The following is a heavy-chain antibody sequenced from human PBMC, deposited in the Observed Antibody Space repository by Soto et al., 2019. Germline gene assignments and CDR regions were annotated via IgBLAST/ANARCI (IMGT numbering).Heavy chain of an antibody. J-gene: IGHJ6*02. CDR2: TRNKANSYTT. D-gene: IGHD2-8*01. CDR3: ARSTKEDYYYYYGMDV. Sequence: PGGSLRLSCAASGFTFSDHYMDWVRQAPGKGLEWVSRTRNKANSYTTEYAASVKGRFTISRDDSKNSLYLQMNSLKTEDTAVYYCARSTKEDYYYYYGMDVWGQGTTVTVSS. V-gene: IGHV3-72*01. CDR1: GFTFSDHY.